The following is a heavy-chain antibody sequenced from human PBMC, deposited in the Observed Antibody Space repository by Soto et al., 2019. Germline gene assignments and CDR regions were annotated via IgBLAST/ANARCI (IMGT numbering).Heavy chain of an antibody. V-gene: IGHV3-15*01. Sequence: GVWTGLSCAASGFTFSKAWLSWVGLAPGKGLEWVGRIKSKTDGGTTAYASPVKGRFTISRDDSKYTLNLQRNSLKTDDTAVYYCTTQVVPAAMTYYNYGMDGREQRTT. J-gene: IGHJ6*01. D-gene: IGHD2-2*01. CDR3: TTQVVPAAMTYYNYGMDG. CDR1: GFTFSKAW. CDR2: IKSKTDGGTT.